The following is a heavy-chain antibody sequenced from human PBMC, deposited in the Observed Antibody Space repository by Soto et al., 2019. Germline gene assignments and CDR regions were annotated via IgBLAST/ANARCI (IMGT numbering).Heavy chain of an antibody. CDR2: ISFNGRNT. Sequence: GGSLRLSCAASDFSFNTYAMHWVRQAPGKGLEWVAVISFNGRNTYYADSVKGRFTVSRDNSKNTLYLQMTGLKTDDTAVYFCARDRTEGYGDSGVDIWGQGTMVTVSS. V-gene: IGHV3-30*04. D-gene: IGHD4-17*01. CDR1: DFSFNTYA. J-gene: IGHJ3*02. CDR3: ARDRTEGYGDSGVDI.